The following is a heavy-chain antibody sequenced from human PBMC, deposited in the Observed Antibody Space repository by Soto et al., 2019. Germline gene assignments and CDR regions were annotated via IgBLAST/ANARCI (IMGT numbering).Heavy chain of an antibody. J-gene: IGHJ4*02. V-gene: IGHV1-2*04. CDR1: GYTFTGYY. Sequence: ASVKVSCKASGYTFTGYYMHWVRQARGQGLEWMGWINPNSGGTNYAQKFQGWVTMTRDTSIGTAYMELSRLRSDDTAVYYCARELFYDLWSGYVFGYWGQGTLVTVSS. CDR3: ARELFYDLWSGYVFGY. CDR2: INPNSGGT. D-gene: IGHD3-3*01.